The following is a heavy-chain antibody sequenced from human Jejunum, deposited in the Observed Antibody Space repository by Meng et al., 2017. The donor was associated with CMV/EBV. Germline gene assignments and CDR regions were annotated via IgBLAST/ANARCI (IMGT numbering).Heavy chain of an antibody. J-gene: IGHJ4*02. D-gene: IGHD3-22*01. V-gene: IGHV4-4*07. CDR3: ARGESRGYYYFDY. Sequence: QWHVKESGPGLVRPSETLSLTCSVSGDSINNHFWSWIRQPAGKKLEWIGRISSSGNTNYTPSFKSRVIMSLDTSNNQFFLKLTSVTAADTALYYCARGESRGYYYFDYWGQGILVTVSS. CDR2: ISSSGNT. CDR1: GDSINNHF.